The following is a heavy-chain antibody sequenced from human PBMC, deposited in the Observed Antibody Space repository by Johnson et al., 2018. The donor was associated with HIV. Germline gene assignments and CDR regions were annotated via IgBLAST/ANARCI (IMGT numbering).Heavy chain of an antibody. CDR3: ARASGITMIVVGYAFDI. D-gene: IGHD3-22*01. CDR1: GFTFSSCG. Sequence: QVKLVESGGGVVQPGRSLRLSCAASGFTFSSCGMHWVRQAPGKGLEWVAVISYDGSYRYYADSVKGRFTISRDNSKNTLYLQMNSLRAEDTAVYYCARASGITMIVVGYAFDIWGQGTMVTVSS. V-gene: IGHV3-30*03. J-gene: IGHJ3*02. CDR2: ISYDGSYR.